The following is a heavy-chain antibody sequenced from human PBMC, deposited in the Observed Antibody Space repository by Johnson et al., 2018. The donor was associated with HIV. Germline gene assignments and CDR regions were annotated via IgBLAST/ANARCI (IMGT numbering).Heavy chain of an antibody. CDR1: GFTFSSYD. J-gene: IGHJ3*02. V-gene: IGHV3-30*03. Sequence: RSLRLSCAASGFTFSSYDMHWVRQAPGKGLEWVALISYDGSNKYHADSVTGRFTISRDNSKNTLYLQMNSLRPEDTAAYYCATIAAHGAAFDIWGQGTVVTVSS. D-gene: IGHD6-13*01. CDR3: ATIAAHGAAFDI. CDR2: ISYDGSNK.